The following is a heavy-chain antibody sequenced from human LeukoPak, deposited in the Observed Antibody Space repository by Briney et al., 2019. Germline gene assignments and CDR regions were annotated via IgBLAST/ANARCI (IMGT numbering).Heavy chain of an antibody. J-gene: IGHJ4*02. Sequence: GGSLRLSCEASGFTFSSYWMHWVRQAPGKGLVWVSHINSDGSSTSYADSVKGRFTISRDNAKKTLYLQMNSLRVEDTAVYYCASGEFDYYDSIIFGGQGTLVTVSS. CDR3: ASGEFDYYDSIIF. D-gene: IGHD3-22*01. CDR2: INSDGSST. V-gene: IGHV3-74*01. CDR1: GFTFSSYW.